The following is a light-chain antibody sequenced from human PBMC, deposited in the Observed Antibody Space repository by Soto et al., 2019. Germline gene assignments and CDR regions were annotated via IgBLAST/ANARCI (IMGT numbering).Light chain of an antibody. CDR1: QTISSW. CDR2: KAS. CDR3: QQYSRCST. Sequence: DIQVTQSPSTLSASVGDRVTITCRASQTISSWLAWYQQKPGMAPKLLIYKASTLQSGVPSRFSGSGSGTEFTLTISSLQPDDFATYCQQYSRCSTFGQGTKVDLK. V-gene: IGKV1-5*03. J-gene: IGKJ1*01.